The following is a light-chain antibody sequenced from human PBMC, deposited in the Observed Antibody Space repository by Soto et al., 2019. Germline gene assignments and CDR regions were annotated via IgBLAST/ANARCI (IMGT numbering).Light chain of an antibody. Sequence: IEVTQSPATLSVTPGESVTLSCRAIQRITDTLAWYQQRPGQAPRLLIFGASTRATGIPARFSGSVSGTEFTLTISSLQSEDFAISYCQQYNNWPQYTLGQGTKVDIK. CDR1: QRITDT. V-gene: IGKV3D-15*01. CDR2: GAS. CDR3: QQYNNWPQYT. J-gene: IGKJ2*01.